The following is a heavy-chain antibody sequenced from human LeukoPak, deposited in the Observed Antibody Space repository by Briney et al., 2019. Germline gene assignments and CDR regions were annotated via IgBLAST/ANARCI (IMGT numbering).Heavy chain of an antibody. J-gene: IGHJ6*03. Sequence: SETLSLTCTVSGGSISRYYCSWIRQSAGKRLEWIGRIYASGNTNYNPSLKRRVTMSGDTSKNQFSLRLSSVTAADTAVYYCATAAYYYMDVWGKGTTVTVSS. CDR3: ATAAYYYMDV. V-gene: IGHV4-4*07. CDR1: GGSISRYY. CDR2: IYASGNT.